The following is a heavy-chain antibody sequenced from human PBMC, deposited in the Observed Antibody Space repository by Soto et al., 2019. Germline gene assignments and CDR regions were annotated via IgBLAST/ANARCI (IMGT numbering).Heavy chain of an antibody. J-gene: IGHJ4*02. D-gene: IGHD5-18*01. Sequence: SETLSLTCTVSGGSLSSYYWSWIRRPPGMGLEWIASISYSGTTNYNSSLKSRVTISIDTSKNQFSLKFNSVTAADTAVYYCAREGYTFGPFDYWGQGALVTVSS. CDR2: ISYSGTT. CDR3: AREGYTFGPFDY. V-gene: IGHV4-59*01. CDR1: GGSLSSYY.